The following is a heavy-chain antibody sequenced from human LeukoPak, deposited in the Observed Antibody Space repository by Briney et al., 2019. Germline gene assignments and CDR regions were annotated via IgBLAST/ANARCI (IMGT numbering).Heavy chain of an antibody. J-gene: IGHJ6*03. V-gene: IGHV4-34*01. CDR3: ARGHYDFWSGYTRYYYYYYMDV. CDR2: INHSGST. Sequence: SETLSLTCAVYGGSFSGYYWSWIRQPPGKGLEWIGEINHSGSTNYNPSLKSRVTISVDTSKNQFSLKLSSVTAADTAVYYCARGHYDFWSGYTRYYYYYYMDVWGKGTTVTVSS. D-gene: IGHD3-3*01. CDR1: GGSFSGYY.